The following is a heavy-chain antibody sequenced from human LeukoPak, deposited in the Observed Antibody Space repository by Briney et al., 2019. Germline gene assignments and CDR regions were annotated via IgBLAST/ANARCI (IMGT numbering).Heavy chain of an antibody. CDR1: GYTFTSYA. CDR2: INAGNGNT. CDR3: ALSGVSGTAPYYYYYGMDV. V-gene: IGHV1-3*01. J-gene: IGHJ6*02. D-gene: IGHD1-1*01. Sequence: ASVKVSCTASGYTFTSYAMHWVRQAPGQRLEWMGWINAGNGNTKYSQKFQGRVTITRDTSASTAYMELSSLRSEDTAVYYCALSGVSGTAPYYYYYGMDVWGQGTTVTVSS.